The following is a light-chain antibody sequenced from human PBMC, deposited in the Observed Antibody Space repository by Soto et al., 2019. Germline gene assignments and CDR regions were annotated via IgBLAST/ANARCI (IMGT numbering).Light chain of an antibody. CDR1: SNDVGGYNY. J-gene: IGLJ1*01. Sequence: QSVLTKPASVSASPGQSIAISCPGTSNDVGGYNYVSWYQQHPGKAPKLMIYDVRNRPSGVSNRFSGSKSVNTASLTISGLQAEDEADYYCSSYTTISTYVFGTGTKVTVL. CDR3: SSYTTISTYV. V-gene: IGLV2-14*01. CDR2: DVR.